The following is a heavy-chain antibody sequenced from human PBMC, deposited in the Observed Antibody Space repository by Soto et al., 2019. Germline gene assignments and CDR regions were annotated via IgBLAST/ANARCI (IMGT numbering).Heavy chain of an antibody. CDR3: TRDRDGITMIVDY. Sequence: GGSLRLSCTASGFTFGDYSMSWFRQAPGRGLEWVGFIRSKAYGGTTEYAASVKDRFTISRDDSKSIAYLQMNSLKTEDTAVYYCTRDRDGITMIVDYWGQGTLVTVSS. CDR2: IRSKAYGGTT. J-gene: IGHJ4*02. CDR1: GFTFGDYS. V-gene: IGHV3-49*03. D-gene: IGHD3-22*01.